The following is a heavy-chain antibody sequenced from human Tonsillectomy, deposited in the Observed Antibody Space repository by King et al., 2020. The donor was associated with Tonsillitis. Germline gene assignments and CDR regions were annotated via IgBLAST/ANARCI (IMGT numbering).Heavy chain of an antibody. CDR2: IYYSGNT. CDR1: GVSISRYY. J-gene: IGHJ5*02. V-gene: IGHV4-59*01. Sequence: HVQLQESGPGLVKPSETLSLTCTVSGVSISRYYWSWIRQPPGKGLEWIGNIYYSGNTHYNPSLKSRVTLSLDTSENQFSLKLSSMTAADTAVYYCARDRVRNWGGNWVDPWGQGTPVTVSS. D-gene: IGHD7-27*01. CDR3: ARDRVRNWGGNWVDP.